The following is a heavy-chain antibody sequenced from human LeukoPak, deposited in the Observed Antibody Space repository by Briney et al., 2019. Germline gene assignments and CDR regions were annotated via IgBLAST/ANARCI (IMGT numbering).Heavy chain of an antibody. D-gene: IGHD3-22*01. CDR1: GFTFSSYA. CDR2: ISYDGSNK. V-gene: IGHV3-30-3*01. J-gene: IGHJ4*02. Sequence: GRSLRLSCAASGFTFSSYAMHWVRQAPGKGLEWVAVISYDGSNKYYADSVKGRFTISRDNSKNTLYLQMNSLRAEDTAVYYCARDPYYYDSSGYYYWGQGTLVTVSS. CDR3: ARDPYYYDSSGYYY.